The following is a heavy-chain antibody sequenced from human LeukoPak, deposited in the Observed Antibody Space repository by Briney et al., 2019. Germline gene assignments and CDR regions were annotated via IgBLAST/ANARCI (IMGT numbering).Heavy chain of an antibody. CDR3: ARDEDSYGNPACEY. D-gene: IGHD5-18*01. J-gene: IGHJ4*02. V-gene: IGHV1-2*02. Sequence: ASVKVSCKASGYTFTGYYMHWVRQAPGQGLEWMGWINPNSGGTNYAQKFQGRITMTRDTSISTAYMELSRLRSDDTAVYYCARDEDSYGNPACEYWGQGTLVTVSS. CDR2: INPNSGGT. CDR1: GYTFTGYY.